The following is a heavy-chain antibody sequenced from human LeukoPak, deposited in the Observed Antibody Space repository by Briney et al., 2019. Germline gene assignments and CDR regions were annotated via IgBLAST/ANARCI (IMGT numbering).Heavy chain of an antibody. CDR1: GFTFSTYW. D-gene: IGHD5-24*01. Sequence: GGSLRLSCAASGFTFSTYWMTWVRQAPGKGLDGVANINQDGSVKNYVDSVKGRCTISRCNAKSSLYLQVNSLRVDDTAVYYCERGAPYRDSDDYWGQGTLVTVSS. CDR2: INQDGSVK. CDR3: ERGAPYRDSDDY. V-gene: IGHV3-7*05. J-gene: IGHJ4*02.